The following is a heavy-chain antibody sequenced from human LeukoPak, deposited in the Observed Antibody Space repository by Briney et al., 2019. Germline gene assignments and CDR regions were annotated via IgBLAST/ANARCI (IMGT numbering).Heavy chain of an antibody. Sequence: DPSETLSLTCSVSGDSVSRSDSYWDWIRQPPGKGLEWIGTIYYSGRTYYSPSLKSRVTMSVDPSNNQFSLNLRSVTAADTALYYCARRHYYDGSGYLEWGQGTLLSVSS. D-gene: IGHD3-22*01. CDR3: ARRHYYDGSGYLE. V-gene: IGHV4-39*01. CDR2: IYYSGRT. CDR1: GDSVSRSDSY. J-gene: IGHJ1*01.